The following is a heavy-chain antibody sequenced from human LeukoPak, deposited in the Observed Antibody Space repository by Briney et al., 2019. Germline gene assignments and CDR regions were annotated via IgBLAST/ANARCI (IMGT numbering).Heavy chain of an antibody. V-gene: IGHV3-33*03. CDR1: GFTFSNYA. J-gene: IGHJ4*02. D-gene: IGHD2-8*02. CDR2: IWYDGTNE. Sequence: GGSLRLSCAGSGFTFSNYAIHWVRQAPGKGLEWVAVIWYDGTNEYYADSVKGRFTISRDNAKNSLYLQMNSLRVEDTAVYYCASYLYWWSDLGYWGQGTLVTVSS. CDR3: ASYLYWWSDLGY.